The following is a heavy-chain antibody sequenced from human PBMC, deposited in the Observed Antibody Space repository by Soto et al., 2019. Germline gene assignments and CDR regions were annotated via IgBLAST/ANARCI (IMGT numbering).Heavy chain of an antibody. CDR1: GYIFTSYW. Sequence: RGGSLNISCKGSGYIFTSYWIVWVRQMPGKGLEWMGIIYPGDSDTRYSPSFQGQATISADNSISTAYLQWSSLEDSDAAMYYCARGYYDSSGFLDYWGQGTLVTVSS. J-gene: IGHJ4*02. CDR3: ARGYYDSSGFLDY. D-gene: IGHD3-22*01. V-gene: IGHV5-51*01. CDR2: IYPGDSDT.